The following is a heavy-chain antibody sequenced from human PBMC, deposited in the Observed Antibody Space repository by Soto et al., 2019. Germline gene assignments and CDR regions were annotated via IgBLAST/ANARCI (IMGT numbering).Heavy chain of an antibody. J-gene: IGHJ4*02. Sequence: GGSLRLSCAASGFAFSTYWMSWVRQAPGKGLEWVANIKLDGSEKNYVDSVKGRFTISRDNAKNLLYLQMNSLRVEDTAVYYCARDPGGYCSPTCCHRALYWGQGALVTVSS. CDR1: GFAFSTYW. CDR2: IKLDGSEK. D-gene: IGHD2-15*01. V-gene: IGHV3-7*01. CDR3: ARDPGGYCSPTCCHRALY.